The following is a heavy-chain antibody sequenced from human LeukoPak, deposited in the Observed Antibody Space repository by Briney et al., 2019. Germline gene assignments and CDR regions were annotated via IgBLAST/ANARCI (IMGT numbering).Heavy chain of an antibody. Sequence: GGSPRLSCAASGFTFSSYAMTWVRQAPGKGLEWVSSITGSGGTTWYADSMKGQFTISRDNSKNTLYLQMNSLRAEDMAVYYCARWDDSSSCPDYWGRGTLVTVSS. CDR1: GFTFSSYA. CDR2: ITGSGGTT. CDR3: ARWDDSSSCPDY. D-gene: IGHD6-6*01. J-gene: IGHJ4*02. V-gene: IGHV3-23*01.